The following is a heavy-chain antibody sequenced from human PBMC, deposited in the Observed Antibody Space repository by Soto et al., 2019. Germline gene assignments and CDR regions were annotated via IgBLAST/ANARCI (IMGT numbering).Heavy chain of an antibody. CDR1: GFTFSSYS. CDR3: ARGSLYYYDSSGYYYFDY. V-gene: IGHV3-21*01. D-gene: IGHD3-22*01. CDR2: ISSSSSYI. J-gene: IGHJ4*02. Sequence: GGSLRLSCAASGFTFSSYSMNWVRQAPGKGLEWVSSISSSSSYIYYADSVKGRFTISRDNAKNSLYLQMNSLRAEDTALYYWARGSLYYYDSSGYYYFDYWGQGTLVPVSS.